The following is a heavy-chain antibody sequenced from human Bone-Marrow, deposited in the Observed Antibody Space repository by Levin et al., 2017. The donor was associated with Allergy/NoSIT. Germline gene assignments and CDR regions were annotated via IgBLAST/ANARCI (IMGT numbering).Heavy chain of an antibody. CDR1: GFTFNSYA. CDR3: ASGELRFLEWLQSSHYYGMDV. D-gene: IGHD3-3*01. J-gene: IGHJ6*02. V-gene: IGHV3-30-3*01. CDR2: ISYDGSNK. Sequence: GESLKISCVASGFTFNSYAMHWVRQAPGKGLEWVALISYDGSNKYYADSVKGRFTVSRDNPRNTLSLQMNSLRAEDTAIYYCASGELRFLEWLQSSHYYGMDVWGQGATVTVSS.